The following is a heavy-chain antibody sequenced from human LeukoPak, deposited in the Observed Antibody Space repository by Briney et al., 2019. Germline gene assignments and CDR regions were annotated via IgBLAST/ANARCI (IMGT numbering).Heavy chain of an antibody. CDR3: ARDRLITFRGLPGY. V-gene: IGHV3-11*05. CDR1: GGSFSDYY. Sequence: LPLTCAVYGGSFSDYYMSWIRQAPGKGLEWVSDISSSRRYTNYADSVKGRFTISSDNAKNSLYLQMNSLRAEDTAVYYCARDRLITFRGLPGYWGQGTLVTVSS. J-gene: IGHJ4*02. CDR2: ISSSRRYT. D-gene: IGHD3-16*01.